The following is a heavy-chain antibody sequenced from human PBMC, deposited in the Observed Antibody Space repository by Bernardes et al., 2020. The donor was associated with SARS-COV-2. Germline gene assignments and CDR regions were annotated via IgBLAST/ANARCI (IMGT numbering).Heavy chain of an antibody. Sequence: GGSLRLSCAASGFTFSSYSMNWVRQAPGKGLEWVSSISSSSSYIYYAGSVKGRFTISRDNAKNSLYLQMNSLRAEDTAVYYCARGRWWDTAMVYYYYGMDVWGQGTTVTVSS. CDR3: ARGRWWDTAMVYYYYGMDV. CDR1: GFTFSSYS. CDR2: ISSSSSYI. V-gene: IGHV3-21*01. J-gene: IGHJ6*02. D-gene: IGHD5-18*01.